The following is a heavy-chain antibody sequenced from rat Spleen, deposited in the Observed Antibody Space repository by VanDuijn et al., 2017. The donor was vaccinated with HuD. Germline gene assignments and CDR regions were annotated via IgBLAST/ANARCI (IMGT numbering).Heavy chain of an antibody. CDR2: ISPSGDST. Sequence: EVQLVESGGGLVQPGRSLKLSCAASGFTFSNYDMAWVRQAPTKGLEWVAAISPSGDSTYYRDSVKGRFTVSRDNAQSTLYLQMDSLRSEDTATYYCARPSYGFPFAYWGQGTLVTVSS. V-gene: IGHV5-25*01. CDR3: ARPSYGFPFAY. CDR1: GFTFSNYD. J-gene: IGHJ3*01. D-gene: IGHD1-7*01.